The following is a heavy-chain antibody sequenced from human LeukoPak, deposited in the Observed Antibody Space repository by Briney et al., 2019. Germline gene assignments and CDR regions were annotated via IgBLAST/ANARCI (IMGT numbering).Heavy chain of an antibody. J-gene: IGHJ4*02. CDR1: GFTFSTYW. CDR2: IYYTGSV. CDR3: ARGRRQGQLLLLFFDL. D-gene: IGHD2-8*02. Sequence: LTLSCAASGFTFSTYWMTWVRQPPGKVLEWMGSIYYTGSVYYNPSLKSRVAISVDTSRFSLNLKSVTAADTAVYFCARGRRQGQLLLLFFDLWGLGLQVAVSA. V-gene: IGHV4-28*02.